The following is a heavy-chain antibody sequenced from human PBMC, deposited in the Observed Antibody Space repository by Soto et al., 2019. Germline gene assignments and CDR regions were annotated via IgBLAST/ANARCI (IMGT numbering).Heavy chain of an antibody. CDR3: ARYDAFKAFDL. Sequence: GGSLRLPCAASGFTFNSYSVNWVRQAPGKGLEWVASISSGSVHIDFADSVKGRFTISRDDVTNSVSLQMDSLRVEDTGIYYCARYDAFKAFDLWGQGTMVTVSS. D-gene: IGHD1-1*01. CDR2: ISSGSVHI. V-gene: IGHV3-21*01. J-gene: IGHJ3*01. CDR1: GFTFNSYS.